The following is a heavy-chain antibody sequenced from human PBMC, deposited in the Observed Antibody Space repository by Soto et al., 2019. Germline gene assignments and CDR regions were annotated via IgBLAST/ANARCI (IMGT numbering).Heavy chain of an antibody. Sequence: SETLSLTCAVPGGSISSGGYSWSWIRQPPGKGLEWIGYIYHSGSTYYNPSLKSRVTISVDRSKNQFSLKLSSVTAADTAVYYCAGGIAARPLGYWGQGTLVTVSS. D-gene: IGHD6-6*01. CDR3: AGGIAARPLGY. V-gene: IGHV4-30-2*01. CDR2: IYHSGST. CDR1: GGSISSGGYS. J-gene: IGHJ4*02.